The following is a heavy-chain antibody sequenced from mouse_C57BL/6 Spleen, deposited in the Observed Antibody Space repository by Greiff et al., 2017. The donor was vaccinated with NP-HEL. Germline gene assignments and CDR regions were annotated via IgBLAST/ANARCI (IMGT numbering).Heavy chain of an antibody. Sequence: EVMLVESGGGLVKPGGSLKLSCAASGFTFSDYGMHWVRQAPEKGLEWVAYISSGSSTIYYADTVKGRFTISRDNAKNTLFLQMTSLRSEDTAMYYCARTGYGNPYYFDYWGQGTTLTVSS. J-gene: IGHJ2*01. V-gene: IGHV5-17*01. CDR2: ISSGSSTI. CDR1: GFTFSDYG. D-gene: IGHD2-10*02. CDR3: ARTGYGNPYYFDY.